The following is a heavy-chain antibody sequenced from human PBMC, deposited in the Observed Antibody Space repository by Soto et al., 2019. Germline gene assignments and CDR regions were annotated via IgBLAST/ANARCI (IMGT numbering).Heavy chain of an antibody. V-gene: IGHV1-18*01. D-gene: IGHD3-9*01. J-gene: IGHJ6*02. CDR1: GYTFTSYG. Sequence: QVQLVQSGAEVKKPGASVKVSCKASGYTFTSYGIIWVRQAPGQGLEWMGWISAYNGNTNYAQKLQGRVTMTTDTSTSTAYMELRSLRSDDTAVYYCARDEYYDILTGYYLAYGMDVWGQGTTVTVSS. CDR3: ARDEYYDILTGYYLAYGMDV. CDR2: ISAYNGNT.